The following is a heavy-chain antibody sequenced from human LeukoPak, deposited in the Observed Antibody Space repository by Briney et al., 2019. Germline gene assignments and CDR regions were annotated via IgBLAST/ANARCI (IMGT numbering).Heavy chain of an antibody. CDR3: AKPRFSSSWYGMDV. J-gene: IGHJ6*02. D-gene: IGHD2-15*01. Sequence: GGSLRLSCTASGFTFGDYAMHWVRQAPGKGLEWVSGISWNSGSIGYADSVKGRFTISRDNAKNSLYLQMNSLRAEDTALYYCAKPRFSSSWYGMDVWGQGTTVTVSS. CDR2: ISWNSGSI. V-gene: IGHV3-9*01. CDR1: GFTFGDYA.